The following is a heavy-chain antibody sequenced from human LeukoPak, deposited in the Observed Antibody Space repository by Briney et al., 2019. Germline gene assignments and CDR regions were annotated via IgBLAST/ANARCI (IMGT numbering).Heavy chain of an antibody. CDR1: GGSIFNYY. J-gene: IGHJ4*02. CDR3: ARGILWFGDLGYFDY. CDR2: MFYSGST. V-gene: IGHV4-59*01. Sequence: KSSETLSLTCTVSGGSIFNYYWSWIRQPPGKGLEWIGYMFYSGSTKYNPSLKSRVTISVDMSKNQFSLKLSSVTAADTAVYYCARGILWFGDLGYFDYWGQGTLVTVSS. D-gene: IGHD3-10*01.